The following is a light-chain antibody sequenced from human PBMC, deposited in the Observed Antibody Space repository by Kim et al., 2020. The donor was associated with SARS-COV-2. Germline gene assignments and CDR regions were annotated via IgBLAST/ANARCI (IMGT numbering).Light chain of an antibody. CDR2: GAS. CDR3: QQYGTPPLA. V-gene: IGKV3-20*01. Sequence: EIVLTQSPGTLSLSPGERATLSCRASQTLDSAYLAWYQHRHGQTPRLLLYGASSRATDIPDRFSGSGSGTDFTLTISRLEPEDFGVYYCQQYGTPPLAFGGGTKVDIK. J-gene: IGKJ4*01. CDR1: QTLDSAY.